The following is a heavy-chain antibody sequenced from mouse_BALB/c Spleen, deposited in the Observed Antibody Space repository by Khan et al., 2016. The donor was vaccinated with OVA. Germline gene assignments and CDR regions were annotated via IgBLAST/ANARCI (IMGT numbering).Heavy chain of an antibody. J-gene: IGHJ2*01. V-gene: IGHV1-4*01. CDR2: INPTSGYT. Sequence: QVQLQQSGTELAKPGASVKMSCKASGYTFTTYRMHWVKQRPGQGLEWIGYINPTSGYTDYNEKFKDKATLSADKSSSTAYMQLSSLTSEDSAVYYCARDSIDYWGQGTTLTVSS. D-gene: IGHD2-5*01. CDR1: GYTFTTYR. CDR3: ARDSIDY.